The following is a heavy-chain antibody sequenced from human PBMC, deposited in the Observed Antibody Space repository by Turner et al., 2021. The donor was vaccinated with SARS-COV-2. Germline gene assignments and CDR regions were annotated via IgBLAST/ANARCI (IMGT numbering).Heavy chain of an antibody. CDR2: INPNSGGT. Sequence: QVQLVQSGAEVKKPGASVKVSCKASGYTFTGYYMHWVRQAPGQGLEWMGWINPNSGGTNYAQKLQGRVTMTRDTSISTAYMELSRLRSDDTAVYYCAVEFRAVAGTGGYWGQGTLVTVSS. CDR3: AVEFRAVAGTGGY. V-gene: IGHV1-2*02. CDR1: GYTFTGYY. J-gene: IGHJ4*02. D-gene: IGHD6-19*01.